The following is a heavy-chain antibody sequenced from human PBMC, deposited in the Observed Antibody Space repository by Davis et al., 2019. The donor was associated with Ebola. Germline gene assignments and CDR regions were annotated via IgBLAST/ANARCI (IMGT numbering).Heavy chain of an antibody. Sequence: ASVKVSCKASGYTFTGYYMHWVRQAPGQGLEWMGWINPNSGGTNYAQKFQGRVTMTRDTSISTAYMELSRLRSDDTAVYYCARALGGAARPRWYFDLWGRGTLVTVSS. D-gene: IGHD6-6*01. CDR3: ARALGGAARPRWYFDL. V-gene: IGHV1-2*02. J-gene: IGHJ2*01. CDR2: INPNSGGT. CDR1: GYTFTGYY.